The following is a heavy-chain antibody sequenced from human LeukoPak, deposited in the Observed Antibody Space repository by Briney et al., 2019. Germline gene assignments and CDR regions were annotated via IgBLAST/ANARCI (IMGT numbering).Heavy chain of an antibody. CDR1: GGSISSYY. CDR2: IYYSGST. D-gene: IGHD3-10*01. V-gene: IGHV4-59*01. Sequence: PSETLSLTCTVSGGSISSYYWSWIRQPPGKGLEWIGYIYYSGSTNYNPSLKSRVTISVDTSKNQFSLKLSSVTAADTAVYYCARLWFGELGEYYFDYWGQGTLVTVSS. CDR3: ARLWFGELGEYYFDY. J-gene: IGHJ4*02.